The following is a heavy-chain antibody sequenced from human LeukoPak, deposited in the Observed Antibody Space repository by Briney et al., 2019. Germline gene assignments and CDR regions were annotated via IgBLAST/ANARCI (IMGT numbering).Heavy chain of an antibody. Sequence: SETLSLTCSVSGGSISSYYWSWIRQPPGKGLEWIGYIYNSDSTNYNPSLKSRVTISVDTSKNQFSLKLSSVTAADTAMYYCARGLQRGPLARGMHVWGQGTTVTVSS. CDR1: GGSISSYY. CDR2: IYNSDST. CDR3: ARGLQRGPLARGMHV. D-gene: IGHD4-11*01. J-gene: IGHJ6*02. V-gene: IGHV4-59*08.